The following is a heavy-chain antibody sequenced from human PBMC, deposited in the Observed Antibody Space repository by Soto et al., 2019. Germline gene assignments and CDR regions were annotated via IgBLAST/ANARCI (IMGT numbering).Heavy chain of an antibody. CDR2: INPSGGST. Sequence: ASVKVSWKASGYTFTSYYMHWVRQAPGQGLEWMGIINPSGGSTSYAQKFQGRVTMTRDTSTSTVYMELSSLRSEDTAVYYCAGNQYYDFWSGYSPKYYYYGMDVWGQGTTVTVSS. V-gene: IGHV1-46*01. CDR1: GYTFTSYY. J-gene: IGHJ6*02. D-gene: IGHD3-3*01. CDR3: AGNQYYDFWSGYSPKYYYYGMDV.